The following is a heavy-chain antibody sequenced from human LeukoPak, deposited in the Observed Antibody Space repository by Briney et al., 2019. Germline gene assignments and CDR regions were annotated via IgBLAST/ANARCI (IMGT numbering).Heavy chain of an antibody. Sequence: GGSLRLSCAASGFIFSDSGMHWVRQAPGKGLEWVSSISSSSSYIYYADSVEGRFTISRDNAKNSLYLQMNSLRAEDTAVYYCARASGSYPDYWGQGTLVTVSS. J-gene: IGHJ4*02. CDR1: GFIFSDSG. CDR3: ARASGSYPDY. V-gene: IGHV3-21*01. D-gene: IGHD1-26*01. CDR2: ISSSSSYI.